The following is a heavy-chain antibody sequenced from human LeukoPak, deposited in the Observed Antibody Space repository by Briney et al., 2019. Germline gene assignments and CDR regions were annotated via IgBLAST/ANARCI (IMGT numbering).Heavy chain of an antibody. V-gene: IGHV4-59*01. D-gene: IGHD1-26*01. CDR2: IYYSGST. CDR3: AREWELPGAWFDP. J-gene: IGHJ5*02. CDR1: GGSISSYY. Sequence: PSETLSLTCTVSGGSISSYYWSWIRQPPGKGLEWIGYIYYSGSTNYNPSLKSRVTISVDTSKNQFSLKLSSVTAAGTAVYYCAREWELPGAWFDPWGQGTLVTVSS.